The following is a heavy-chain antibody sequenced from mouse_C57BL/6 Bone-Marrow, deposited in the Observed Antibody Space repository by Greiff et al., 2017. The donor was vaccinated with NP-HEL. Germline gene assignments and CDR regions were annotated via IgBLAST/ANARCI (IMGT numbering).Heavy chain of an antibody. CDR2: IDPSDSYT. V-gene: IGHV1-59*01. Sequence: QVQLQQPGAELVRPGTSVKLSCTASGYSFTSYWMHWVKQRPGQGLEWIGVIDPSDSYTNYNQKFKGKATLTVDTSSSTAYMQLSSLTSEDSAVYYCARLRRSMDYWGQGTSVTVSS. J-gene: IGHJ4*01. D-gene: IGHD2-12*01. CDR3: ARLRRSMDY. CDR1: GYSFTSYW.